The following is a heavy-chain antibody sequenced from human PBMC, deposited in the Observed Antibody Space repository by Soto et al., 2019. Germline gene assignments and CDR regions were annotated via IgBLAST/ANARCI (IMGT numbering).Heavy chain of an antibody. J-gene: IGHJ3*02. V-gene: IGHV4-31*03. D-gene: IGHD1-26*01. CDR2: IYYSGST. CDR1: GDSISSGGDY. CDR3: ARSIGGSYFYDAFDI. Sequence: SETLSLTCTVSGDSISSGGDYWSWIRQHPGKGLEWIGYIYYSGSTYYNPSLKSRVTISVDTSKNQFSLKLSSVTAADTAVYYCARSIGGSYFYDAFDIWGQGTMVTVSS.